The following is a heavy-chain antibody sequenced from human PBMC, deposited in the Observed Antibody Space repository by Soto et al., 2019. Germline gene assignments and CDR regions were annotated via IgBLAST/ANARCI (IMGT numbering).Heavy chain of an antibody. D-gene: IGHD6-13*01. CDR2: ISSSSSYI. CDR1: GFTFSSYS. V-gene: IGHV3-21*01. CDR3: ERDRGVNSSWYPADYYYYIDG. Sequence: EVQLVESGGGLVKPGGSLRLSCEASGFTFSSYSMHWVRQAPGKGLEWVSSISSSSSYIYYADSVKGRFTISRDNAKNSLYLQMNSLRAEDTAVYYCERDRGVNSSWYPADYYYYIDGWCNGTMV. J-gene: IGHJ6*03.